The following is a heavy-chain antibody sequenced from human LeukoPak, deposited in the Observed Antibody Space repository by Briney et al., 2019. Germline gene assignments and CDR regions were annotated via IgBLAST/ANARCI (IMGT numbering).Heavy chain of an antibody. Sequence: GGSLRLSCAASGFIVSSNYMSWVRQAPGKGLEWVSVMYAGGSTYYADSVKGRFTISRDNAKNSLYLQMNSLRAEDTAVYYCARGGITLIVVVYFDYWGQGTLVTVSS. CDR2: MYAGGST. J-gene: IGHJ4*02. V-gene: IGHV3-53*01. D-gene: IGHD3-22*01. CDR1: GFIVSSNY. CDR3: ARGGITLIVVVYFDY.